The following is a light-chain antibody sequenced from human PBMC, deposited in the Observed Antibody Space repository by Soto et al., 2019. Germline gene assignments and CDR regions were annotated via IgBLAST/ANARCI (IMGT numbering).Light chain of an antibody. J-gene: IGLJ1*01. Sequence: SYELTQSPSLSVAPGQTATITCGGNNIGSKSVNWYQHKAGQAPVLVMSYDSDRPSGIPERFSGSNSGNTATLTLSRVEAGDEAEYYCQVWDTSNDHHVFGGGTKLTVL. CDR2: YDS. CDR3: QVWDTSNDHHV. CDR1: NIGSKS. V-gene: IGLV3-21*01.